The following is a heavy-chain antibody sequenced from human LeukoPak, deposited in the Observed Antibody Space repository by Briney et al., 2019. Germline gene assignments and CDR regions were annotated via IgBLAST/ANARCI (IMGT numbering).Heavy chain of an antibody. D-gene: IGHD4-23*01. CDR2: IRSKASGGTT. V-gene: IGHV3-49*04. CDR3: ITDRGGPKY. J-gene: IGHJ4*02. CDR1: GLTFGDYA. Sequence: GGSLRLSCTASGLTFGDYAMSWDRQAQGEGLEWDGFIRSKASGGTTEFAASMKGRFIISGDDSKSIAYLQMNDLETEDTAVYYCITDRGGPKYWGQGTLVTVSS.